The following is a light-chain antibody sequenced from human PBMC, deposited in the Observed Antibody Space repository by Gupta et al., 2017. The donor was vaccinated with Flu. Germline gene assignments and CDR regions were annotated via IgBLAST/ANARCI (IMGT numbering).Light chain of an antibody. CDR2: EAN. V-gene: IGLV1-51*02. J-gene: IGLJ2*01. CDR3: HTWDSGSNSGI. Sequence: QSVLTQTPSVSAAPGPEVTISCSGGSSTLGVNHVSSYPHLHGTAPKLVIFEANTRRSAVPARFSASKSGTSATLRITGLQTGEEADYYCHTWDSGSNSGIFGGGTNLTVL. CDR1: SSTLGVNH.